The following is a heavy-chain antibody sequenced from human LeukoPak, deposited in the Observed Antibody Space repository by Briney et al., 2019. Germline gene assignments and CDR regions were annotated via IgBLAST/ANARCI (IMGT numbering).Heavy chain of an antibody. Sequence: TLSLTCTLSGGSPSSGSYCWGWIRQPAGKGLEWIRHIHTRGSTNYNPSLKSRVTISVDTPKNQWSLKLSSVPAPDTAEYYCARDPGILVRGPRRGYDGNDYHMDVWGKGTMVTITS. CDR3: ARDPGILVRGPRRGYDGNDYHMDV. CDR1: GGSPSSGSYC. J-gene: IGHJ6*03. CDR2: IHTRGST. V-gene: IGHV4-61*09. D-gene: IGHD3-10*01.